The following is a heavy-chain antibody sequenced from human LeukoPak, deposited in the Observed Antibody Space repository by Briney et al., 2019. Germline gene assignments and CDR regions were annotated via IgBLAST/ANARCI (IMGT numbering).Heavy chain of an antibody. V-gene: IGHV3-33*01. CDR2: IWYDGSNE. CDR3: ARDRRRDGYNVDAFDI. Sequence: GGSLRLSCAASGFTFSSYGMHWVRQAPGKGLEWVAVIWYDGSNEYYADSAKGLFTTSRDNSKNTLYLQMNSLRAEDTAVYYCARDRRRDGYNVDAFDIWGQGTMVTVSP. CDR1: GFTFSSYG. D-gene: IGHD5-24*01. J-gene: IGHJ3*02.